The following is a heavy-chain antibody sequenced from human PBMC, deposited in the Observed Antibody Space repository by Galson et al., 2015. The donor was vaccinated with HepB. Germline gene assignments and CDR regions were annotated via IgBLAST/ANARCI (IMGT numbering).Heavy chain of an antibody. Sequence: SLRLSCAASGFTFSSYGMHWVRQAPGKGLEWVAVIWYDGSNKYYADSVKGRFTISRDNSKNTLYLQMNSLRAEDTAVYYCARTNAIRFYRASDYWGQGTLVTVSS. CDR1: GFTFSSYG. J-gene: IGHJ4*02. D-gene: IGHD3-3*01. V-gene: IGHV3-33*01. CDR3: ARTNAIRFYRASDY. CDR2: IWYDGSNK.